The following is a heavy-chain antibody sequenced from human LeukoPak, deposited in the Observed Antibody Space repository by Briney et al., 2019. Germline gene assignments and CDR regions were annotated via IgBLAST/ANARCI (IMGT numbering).Heavy chain of an antibody. V-gene: IGHV4-31*03. CDR1: GGSISSSRSY. J-gene: IGHJ4*02. CDR2: IYYCGST. CDR3: ARARSSLAEFDY. Sequence: SETVSLTCTVSGGSISSSRSYWTWICQHPGKGLEWIGYIYYCGSTYYNPSLSSRVTLSLDTSKNQFSLKLSSVTAADTAVYYCARARSSLAEFDYWGQGTLVTVSS. D-gene: IGHD3-3*02.